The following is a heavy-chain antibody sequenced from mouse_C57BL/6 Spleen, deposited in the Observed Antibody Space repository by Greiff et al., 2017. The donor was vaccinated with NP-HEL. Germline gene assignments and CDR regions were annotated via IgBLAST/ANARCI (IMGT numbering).Heavy chain of an antibody. V-gene: IGHV1-80*01. Sequence: QVQLQQSGAELVKPGASVKISCKASGYAFSSYWMNWVKQRPGKGLEWIGQIYPGDGDTNYNGKFKGKATLTADKSSSTAHMQLSSLTSEDSAVYFCARIGPYSNYGYFDVWGTGTTVTVSS. CDR1: GYAFSSYW. D-gene: IGHD2-5*01. CDR2: IYPGDGDT. CDR3: ARIGPYSNYGYFDV. J-gene: IGHJ1*03.